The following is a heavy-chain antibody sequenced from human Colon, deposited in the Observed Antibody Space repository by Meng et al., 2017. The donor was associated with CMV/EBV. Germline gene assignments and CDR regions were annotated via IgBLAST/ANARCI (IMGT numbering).Heavy chain of an antibody. Sequence: GESLKISCAASGFTFTNYAMHWVRQAPGKGLEWVATVLFDGSNTYTADSVKGRFAISRDNYRNTLYLQMDNLRDEDTAVYFCVRGWWQLVDRSESRYFHHTDVWRNGTTVTVSS. V-gene: IGHV3-33*01. J-gene: IGHJ6*03. D-gene: IGHD6-6*01. CDR1: GFTFTNYA. CDR3: VRGWWQLVDRSESRYFHHTDV. CDR2: VLFDGSNT.